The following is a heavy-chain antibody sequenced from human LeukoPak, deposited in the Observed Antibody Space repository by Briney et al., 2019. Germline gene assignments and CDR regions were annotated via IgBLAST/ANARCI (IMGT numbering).Heavy chain of an antibody. V-gene: IGHV1-18*01. D-gene: IGHD6-19*01. CDR3: ARDKSSGWSMGAFDI. CDR1: GYTFTSYG. CDR2: ISAYNGNT. Sequence: GASVKVSCKASGYTFTSYGISWVRQAPGQGLEWMGWISAYNGNTNYAQKLQGRVTMTTDTSTSTAYMELRSLRSDDTAVYYCARDKSSGWSMGAFDIWGQGTMVTVSS. J-gene: IGHJ3*02.